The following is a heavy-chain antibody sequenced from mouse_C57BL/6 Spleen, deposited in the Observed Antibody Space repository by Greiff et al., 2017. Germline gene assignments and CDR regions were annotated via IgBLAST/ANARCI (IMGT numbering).Heavy chain of an antibody. D-gene: IGHD2-2*01. J-gene: IGHJ4*01. V-gene: IGHV5-17*01. CDR1: GFTFSDYG. CDR2: ISRAGSKI. Sequence: EVQLQESGGGLVKPGGSLKLSCAASGFTFSDYGMHWVRQAPEQGLEWVAYISRAGSKIYYADTVKGRFTITRDNANNTLFLQMTSLRSEDTAMYYCARPMVTTYARDYWGQGTSVTVSS. CDR3: ARPMVTTYARDY.